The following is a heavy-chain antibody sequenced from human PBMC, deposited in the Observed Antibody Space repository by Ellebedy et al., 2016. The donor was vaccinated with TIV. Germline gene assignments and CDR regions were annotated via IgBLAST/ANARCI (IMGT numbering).Heavy chain of an antibody. CDR3: ARDFRVGRGWFDP. Sequence: ASVKVSXXASGYTFTSYAMHWVRQAPGQRLEWMGWINAGNGNTKYSQKFQGRVTITRDTSASTAYMELSSLRSEDTAVYYCARDFRVGRGWFDPWGQGTLVTVSS. D-gene: IGHD1-26*01. CDR2: INAGNGNT. CDR1: GYTFTSYA. J-gene: IGHJ5*02. V-gene: IGHV1-3*01.